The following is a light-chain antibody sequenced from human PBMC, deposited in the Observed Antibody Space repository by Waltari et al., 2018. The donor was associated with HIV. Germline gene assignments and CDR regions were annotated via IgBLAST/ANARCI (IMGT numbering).Light chain of an antibody. CDR3: QSYPASLTVSLI. CDR2: DNT. J-gene: IGLJ2*01. V-gene: IGLV1-40*01. Sequence: QSVLTPPPSVSGAPGQRVTISCTGHSSNTGAGSDAHWYPQLPGNAPKLLISDNTNRPSGVPDRFAGSKSGTSASLAITGLRAEDEADYYCQSYPASLTVSLIFGGGTRLTVL. CDR1: SSNTGAGSD.